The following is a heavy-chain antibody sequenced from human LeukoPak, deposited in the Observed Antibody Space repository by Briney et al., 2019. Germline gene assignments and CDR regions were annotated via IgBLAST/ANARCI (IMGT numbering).Heavy chain of an antibody. V-gene: IGHV1-69*06. CDR2: IIPIFGTA. D-gene: IGHD5-12*01. Sequence: SVKVSCKASGGTFSSYAISWVRQAPGQGLEWMGGIIPIFGTANYAQKFQGRVTITADKSTSTAYMELSSLRSEDTAVYYCARSNSGYVEFFDYWGQGTLVTVSS. CDR1: GGTFSSYA. J-gene: IGHJ4*02. CDR3: ARSNSGYVEFFDY.